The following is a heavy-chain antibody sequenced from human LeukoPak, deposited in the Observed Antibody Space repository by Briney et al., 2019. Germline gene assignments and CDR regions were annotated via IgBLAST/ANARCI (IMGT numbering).Heavy chain of an antibody. CDR3: ARASQGYGMDV. CDR1: GFTFSSYE. Sequence: GGSLRLSCAASGFTFSSYEMDWVRQAPGKGLEWVSYISSSGSTIYYADSVKGRFTISRDNAKNSLYLQMNSLRAEDTAVYYCARASQGYGMDVWGQGTTVTVS. V-gene: IGHV3-48*03. J-gene: IGHJ6*02. CDR2: ISSSGSTI.